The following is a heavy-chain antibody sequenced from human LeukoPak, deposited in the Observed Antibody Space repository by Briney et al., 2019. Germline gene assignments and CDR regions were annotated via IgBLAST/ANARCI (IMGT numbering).Heavy chain of an antibody. CDR1: GGSISSGGYY. Sequence: SETLSLTCTVSGGSISSGGYYWSWIRQPPGKGLEWIGYIYHSGSTYYNPSLKSRVTISVDRSKNQFSLKLSSVTAADTAVYYCARGGEYYYDSSGYRGRSAFDIWGQGAMVTVSS. D-gene: IGHD3-22*01. CDR2: IYHSGST. CDR3: ARGGEYYYDSSGYRGRSAFDI. V-gene: IGHV4-30-2*01. J-gene: IGHJ3*02.